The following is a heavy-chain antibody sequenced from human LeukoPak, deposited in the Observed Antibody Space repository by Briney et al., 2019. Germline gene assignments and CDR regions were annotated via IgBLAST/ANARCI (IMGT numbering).Heavy chain of an antibody. J-gene: IGHJ4*02. CDR2: IYFSGST. V-gene: IGHV4-39*07. D-gene: IGHD7-27*01. CDR1: GGSIRTTSYY. CDR3: ARDGEGDEGWDY. Sequence: SETLSLTCTVSGGSIRTTSYYWGWIRQSPGREPEWIGSIYFSGSTYYNPSLESRVTISVDTSNNQFSLRLSSVTAAYTAVYYCARDGEGDEGWDYWGQGTLVTVSS.